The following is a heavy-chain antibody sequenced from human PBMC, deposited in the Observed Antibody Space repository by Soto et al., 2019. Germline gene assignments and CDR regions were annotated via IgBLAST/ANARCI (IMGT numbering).Heavy chain of an antibody. CDR3: ARDAPGGNRYDILTGYYN. Sequence: SETLSLTCTVSGGSISSYYWSWTRQPPGKGLEWIGYIYYSGSTNYNPSLKSRVTISVDTSKNQFSLKLSSVTAADTAVYYCARDAPGGNRYDILTGYYNWGQGTLVTVSS. CDR1: GGSISSYY. CDR2: IYYSGST. V-gene: IGHV4-59*12. D-gene: IGHD3-9*01. J-gene: IGHJ4*02.